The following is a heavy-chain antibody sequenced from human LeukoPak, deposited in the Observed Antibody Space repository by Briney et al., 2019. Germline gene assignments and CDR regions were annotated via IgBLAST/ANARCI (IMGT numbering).Heavy chain of an antibody. D-gene: IGHD3-10*01. CDR2: ISADNGNT. CDR1: GYTFTSYG. CDR3: AREGSLYYYGSGSYYTLDY. V-gene: IGHV1-18*01. J-gene: IGHJ4*02. Sequence: GASVKVSCKASGYTFTSYGISWVRQAPGQGLEWMGWISADNGNTNYAQKLQGRVTMTTDTSTSTAYMELRSLRSDDTAVYYCAREGSLYYYGSGSYYTLDYWGQGTLVTVSS.